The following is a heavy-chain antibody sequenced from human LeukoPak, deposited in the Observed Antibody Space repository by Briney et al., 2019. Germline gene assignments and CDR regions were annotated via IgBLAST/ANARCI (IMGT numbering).Heavy chain of an antibody. CDR2: ISNDGSDK. Sequence: GGSLRLSCAASGFSFSSYTLYWVRQAPGKGLEWVAVISNDGSDKYYAGSVKGRFTISRDNSKNTLYLQMNSLRAEDTAVYYCAREYYYGSGIDYWGQGTLVTVSS. CDR3: AREYYYGSGIDY. D-gene: IGHD3-10*01. CDR1: GFSFSSYT. J-gene: IGHJ4*02. V-gene: IGHV3-30*04.